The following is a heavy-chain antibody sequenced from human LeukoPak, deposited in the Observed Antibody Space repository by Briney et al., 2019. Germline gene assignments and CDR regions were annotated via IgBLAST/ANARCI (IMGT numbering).Heavy chain of an antibody. Sequence: GASVKVSCKASGYTFTSYYMHWVRQAPGQGLEWMGIINPSGGSTSYAQKFQGRVTMTRDTSTSTVYMELSSLRSEDTAVYYCARAPIARIVVVRGPMENWFDPWGQGTLVTVSS. CDR3: ARAPIARIVVVRGPMENWFDP. V-gene: IGHV1-46*01. CDR1: GYTFTSYY. J-gene: IGHJ5*02. CDR2: INPSGGST. D-gene: IGHD3-22*01.